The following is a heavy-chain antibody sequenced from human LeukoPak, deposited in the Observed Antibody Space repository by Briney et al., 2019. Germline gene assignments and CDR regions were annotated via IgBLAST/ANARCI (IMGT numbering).Heavy chain of an antibody. Sequence: GRSLRLSCAASGFTFSSYAMHWVRQAPGKGLEWVAVISYDGSNKYYADSVKGRFTISRDNSKNTLYLQMNSLRAEDTAVYYCARDFVDITMIVVVTNYYYYGMDVWGQGTTVTVS. CDR3: ARDFVDITMIVVVTNYYYYGMDV. CDR1: GFTFSSYA. V-gene: IGHV3-30-3*01. J-gene: IGHJ6*02. D-gene: IGHD3-22*01. CDR2: ISYDGSNK.